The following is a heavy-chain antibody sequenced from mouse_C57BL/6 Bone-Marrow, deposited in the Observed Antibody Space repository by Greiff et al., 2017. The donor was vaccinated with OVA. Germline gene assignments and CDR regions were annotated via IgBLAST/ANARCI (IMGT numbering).Heavy chain of an antibody. V-gene: IGHV1-82*01. J-gene: IGHJ2*01. Sequence: QVQLQQSGPELVKPGASVKISCKASGYAFSSSWMNWVKQRPGKGLEWIGRIYPGDGDTNYNGKFKGKATLTADKSSSPAYMQLSSLTSEDSAVYFCARSAAQAPFGYWGQGTTLTVSS. CDR1: GYAFSSSW. CDR3: ARSAAQAPFGY. D-gene: IGHD3-2*02. CDR2: IYPGDGDT.